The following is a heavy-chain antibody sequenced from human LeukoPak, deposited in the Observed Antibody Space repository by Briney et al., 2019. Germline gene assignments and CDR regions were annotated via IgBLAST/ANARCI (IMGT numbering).Heavy chain of an antibody. Sequence: SETLSLTCTVSGGSFEHYFWSWIRQPPGKGLEFIGYVYYTGSTDYSPSLKSRLTISADTSKNQFSLKLSSVTAADTAVYYCASHRRSHGAEYWGQGTLVIVSS. CDR1: GGSFEHYF. CDR2: VYYTGST. V-gene: IGHV4-59*01. J-gene: IGHJ4*02. CDR3: ASHRRSHGAEY. D-gene: IGHD5-18*01.